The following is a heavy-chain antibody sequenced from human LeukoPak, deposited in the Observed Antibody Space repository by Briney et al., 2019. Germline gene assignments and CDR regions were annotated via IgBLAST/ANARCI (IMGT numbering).Heavy chain of an antibody. Sequence: ASVKVSCKVSGYTLTELSMHWVRQAPGKGLEWMGGFDPEDGETIYAQKFQGRVTMTEDTSTDTAYMELSSLRSEDTAVYYSATLPLSYDYVWGSYRQYYFDYWGQGTLVTVSS. J-gene: IGHJ4*02. CDR2: FDPEDGET. CDR3: ATLPLSYDYVWGSYRQYYFDY. V-gene: IGHV1-24*01. D-gene: IGHD3-16*02. CDR1: GYTLTELS.